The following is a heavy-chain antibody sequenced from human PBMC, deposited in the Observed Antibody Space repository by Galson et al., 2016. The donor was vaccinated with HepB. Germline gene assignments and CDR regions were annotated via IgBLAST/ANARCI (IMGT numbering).Heavy chain of an antibody. CDR2: IWYDGSNT. V-gene: IGHV3-33*01. D-gene: IGHD3-16*02. J-gene: IGHJ4*02. CDR1: GFTFSDFG. Sequence: SLRLSCAASGFTFSDFGMHWVRQAPGKGLEWVGVIWYDGSNTHHADSVKGRFTISRDNSKNMLFLQMDSLTAKDTAVYYCARQERGSYRGSLDYWGQGILVTVSS. CDR3: ARQERGSYRGSLDY.